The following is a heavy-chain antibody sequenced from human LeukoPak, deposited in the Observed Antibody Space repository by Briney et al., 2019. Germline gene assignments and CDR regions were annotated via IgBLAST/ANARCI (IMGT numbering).Heavy chain of an antibody. V-gene: IGHV4-39*01. J-gene: IGHJ3*02. CDR2: IYYSGST. CDR1: GGSISSSSDY. Sequence: SETLRLTCTVSGGSISSSSDYWGWIRQPPGKGLEWIGSIYYSGSTYYNPSLKSLGTISVGTSQNQFSLNLSSVTAADTAVYYCARYCRSSSGSNVTQRAFAIWARRTSVTVSS. CDR3: ARYCRSSSGSNVTQRAFAI. D-gene: IGHD2-2*01.